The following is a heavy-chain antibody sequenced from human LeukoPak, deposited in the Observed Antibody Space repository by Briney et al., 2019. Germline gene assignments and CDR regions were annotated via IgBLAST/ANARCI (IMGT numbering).Heavy chain of an antibody. CDR1: GYTFTSFY. V-gene: IGHV1-46*01. D-gene: IGHD3-10*01. CDR3: ARGPSITMVRGGQWYYYMDV. CDR2: INPSGGST. Sequence: ASVKVSCKASGYTFTSFYMHWVRQAPGQGLEWMGIINPSGGSTNYAQKFQGRVTMTRDTSTNTVYMELSSLRSEDTAVYYCARGPSITMVRGGQWYYYMDVWGKGTTVTISS. J-gene: IGHJ6*03.